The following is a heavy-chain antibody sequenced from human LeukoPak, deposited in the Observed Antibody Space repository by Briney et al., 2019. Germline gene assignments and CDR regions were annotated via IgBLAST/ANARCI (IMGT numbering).Heavy chain of an antibody. D-gene: IGHD3-9*01. CDR3: ATGDVLRYFDWFSN. J-gene: IGHJ4*02. Sequence: ASVTVSFKVSGYTLTELSMHWVRQAPGKGREWMGGFDPEDGETIYAQKFQGRVTMTEDTSTDTAYMELSSLRSEDTAVYYCATGDVLRYFDWFSNWGQGTLVTVSS. CDR2: FDPEDGET. CDR1: GYTLTELS. V-gene: IGHV1-24*01.